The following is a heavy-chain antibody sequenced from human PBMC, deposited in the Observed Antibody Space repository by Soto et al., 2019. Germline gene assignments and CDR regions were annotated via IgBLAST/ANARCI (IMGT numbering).Heavy chain of an antibody. CDR1: GFAFNSYT. CDR2: ISSASNYI. J-gene: IGHJ3*02. D-gene: IGHD3-16*01. CDR3: AKGLRVVAFDI. V-gene: IGHV3-21*01. Sequence: GGSLRLSCEGSGFAFNSYTMNWVRQAPGKGLEWVSSISSASNYIYNAESVKGRFTISRDNAKNSVYLQMNSLRDEDTAVYYCAKGLRVVAFDIWGQGTMVTVS.